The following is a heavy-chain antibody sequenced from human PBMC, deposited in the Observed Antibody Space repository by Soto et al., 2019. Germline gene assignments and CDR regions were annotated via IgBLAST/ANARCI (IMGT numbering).Heavy chain of an antibody. Sequence: SETLSLTCAVYGGSFSGYYWSWIRQPPGKGLERIGGINYSGSTYYNPSLKSRVTISVDTSKNQFSLKLSSVTAADTAVYYCARHYTIFGVVINMPWGQGTLVTVSS. CDR3: ARHYTIFGVVINMP. CDR1: GGSFSGYY. J-gene: IGHJ5*02. CDR2: INYSGST. V-gene: IGHV4-34*01. D-gene: IGHD3-3*01.